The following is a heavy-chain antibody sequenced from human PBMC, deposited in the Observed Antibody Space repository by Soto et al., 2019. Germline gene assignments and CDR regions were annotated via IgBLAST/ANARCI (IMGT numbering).Heavy chain of an antibody. Sequence: QVQLQESGPGLVRPSGTLSLTCAVSGDSINSNYCWTWVRQPPGKGLEWIAEIYYSGGTSYNPSLKSRVTISMVQSQHQYSLTLTLLTGGDTAVYYCARDAGWGRRYGGQGTLVTVSS. J-gene: IGHJ4*02. CDR1: GDSINSNYC. CDR2: IYYSGGT. CDR3: ARDAGWGRRY. V-gene: IGHV4-4*02. D-gene: IGHD6-19*01.